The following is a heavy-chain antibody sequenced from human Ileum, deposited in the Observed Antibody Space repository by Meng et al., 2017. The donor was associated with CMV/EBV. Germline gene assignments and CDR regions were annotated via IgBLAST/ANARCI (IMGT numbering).Heavy chain of an antibody. CDR2: IYYTGST. J-gene: IGHJ4*02. CDR3: ARGKASLGDPRLVDY. Sequence: DSINSDGHYWTWIRQHPVKGLEWIGYIYYTGSTYYNPSLKSRVSISVDTSKNQFSLKLTSMTAADTAVYYCARGKASLGDPRLVDYWGQGTLVTVSS. D-gene: IGHD3-10*01. V-gene: IGHV4-31*02. CDR1: DSINSDGHY.